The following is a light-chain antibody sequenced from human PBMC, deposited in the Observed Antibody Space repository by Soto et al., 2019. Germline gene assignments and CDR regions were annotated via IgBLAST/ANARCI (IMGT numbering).Light chain of an antibody. V-gene: IGKV3-15*01. J-gene: IGKJ5*01. CDR1: QSINDK. Sequence: EIVMTQSPATLSVSPGERVTLSCRASQSINDKVAWYQQKPGQAPRLLIYGASTRATGISAGFSGSGSGTEFTLTISSLQSEDFAVYYCQQYNNWPPVTFGQGTRLEIK. CDR2: GAS. CDR3: QQYNNWPPVT.